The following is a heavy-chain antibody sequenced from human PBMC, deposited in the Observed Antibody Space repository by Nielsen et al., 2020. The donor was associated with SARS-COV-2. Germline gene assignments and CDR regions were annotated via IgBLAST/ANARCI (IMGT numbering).Heavy chain of an antibody. CDR1: WYTFISFY. D-gene: IGHD1-14*01. J-gene: IGHJ4*02. CDR3: AREEIGYGTTPY. Sequence: ASVKVSCKTSWYTFISFYIHWVRQAPGQGLEWMAMFSPVTGTRALAQKFQGRVTVTAEMSTTTVYMAVTSLTSEDTAVYYCAREEIGYGTTPYWGQGTPVTVSS. CDR2: FSPVTGTR. V-gene: IGHV1-46*01.